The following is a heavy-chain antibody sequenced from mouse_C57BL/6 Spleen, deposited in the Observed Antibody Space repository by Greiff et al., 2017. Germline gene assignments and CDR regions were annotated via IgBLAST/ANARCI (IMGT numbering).Heavy chain of an antibody. Sequence: VQLVESGAELVKPGASVKISCKASGYAFSSYWMNWVKQRPGKGLEWIGQIYPGDGDTNYNGKFKGKATLTADKSSSTAYMQLSSLTSEDSAVYFCARRRYGSSYDWYFDVWGTGTTVTVSS. CDR1: GYAFSSYW. V-gene: IGHV1-80*01. CDR3: ARRRYGSSYDWYFDV. J-gene: IGHJ1*03. D-gene: IGHD1-1*01. CDR2: IYPGDGDT.